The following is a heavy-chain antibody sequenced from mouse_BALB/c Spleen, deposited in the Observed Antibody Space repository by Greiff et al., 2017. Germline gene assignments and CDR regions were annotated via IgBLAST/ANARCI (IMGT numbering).Heavy chain of an antibody. Sequence: EVKVVESGGGLVQPGGYLKLSCAASGFTFSSYTMSWVRQTPEKRLEWVAYISNGGGSTYYPDTVKGRFTISRDNAKNTLYLQMSSLKSEDTAMFFCAIRLLLSAMDYWGQGTSVTVSS. D-gene: IGHD2-3*01. CDR3: AIRLLLSAMDY. J-gene: IGHJ4*01. V-gene: IGHV5-12-2*01. CDR1: GFTFSSYT. CDR2: ISNGGGST.